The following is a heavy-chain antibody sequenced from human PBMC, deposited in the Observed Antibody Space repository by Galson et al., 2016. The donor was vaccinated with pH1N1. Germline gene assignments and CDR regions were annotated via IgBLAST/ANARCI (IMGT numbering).Heavy chain of an antibody. J-gene: IGHJ3*02. D-gene: IGHD5-12*01. CDR3: ARGYSGYDWEGERFDI. CDR2: IYRSGTT. V-gene: IGHV4-61*02. Sequence: TLSLTCTVSGGSISSDNYYWTWIRQPAGKGLEWIGRIYRSGTTIYNPSLKSRVTLSLDTSRNHFSLRLNSVTAADMAVYYCARGYSGYDWEGERFDILGQGTVVTVSS. CDR1: GGSISSDNYY.